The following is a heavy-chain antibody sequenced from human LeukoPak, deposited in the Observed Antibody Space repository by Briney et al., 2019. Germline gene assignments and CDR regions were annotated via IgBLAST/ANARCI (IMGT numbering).Heavy chain of an antibody. D-gene: IGHD4-17*01. CDR2: IWYDGSNK. CDR3: VRASTTVPNLLDY. Sequence: GGSLRLSCAASGFTFSSYGMHWVRQAPGKGLEWVAVIWYDGSNKYYADSVKGRFTISRDNSKNTLYLQMNSLRAEDTAVYYCVRASTTVPNLLDYWGQGTLVTVSS. V-gene: IGHV3-33*01. J-gene: IGHJ4*02. CDR1: GFTFSSYG.